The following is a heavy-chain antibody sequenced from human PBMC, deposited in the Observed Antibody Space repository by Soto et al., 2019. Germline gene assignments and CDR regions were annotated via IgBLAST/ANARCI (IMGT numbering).Heavy chain of an antibody. J-gene: IGHJ4*02. CDR3: ARRKLNGYFDY. Sequence: SETLSLTCTISVGSISSYYWSWIRQPPGKGLDLIGYMYYSGSTNYNPSLKSRVTISVDTSKNQFSLKLRYVTAADTAVYYCARRKLNGYFDYWGQGTMVTVSS. CDR1: VGSISSYY. CDR2: MYYSGST. V-gene: IGHV4-59*01.